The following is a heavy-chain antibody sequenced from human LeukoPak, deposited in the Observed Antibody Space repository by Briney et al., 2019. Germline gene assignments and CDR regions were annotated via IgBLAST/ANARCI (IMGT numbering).Heavy chain of an antibody. Sequence: PGGSLRLSCAASGLTFSSYGMHWVRQAPGKGLEWVAAISNDGSNKYYTDSVEGRFTIFRDNSKNTLYLQMNSLGAEDTAVYYCAKGSGGSCYTAADYWGQGTLVTVSS. D-gene: IGHD2-15*01. CDR2: ISNDGSNK. V-gene: IGHV3-30*18. CDR1: GLTFSSYG. CDR3: AKGSGGSCYTAADY. J-gene: IGHJ4*02.